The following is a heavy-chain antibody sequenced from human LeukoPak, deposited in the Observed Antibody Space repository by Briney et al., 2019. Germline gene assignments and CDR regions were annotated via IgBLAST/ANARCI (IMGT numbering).Heavy chain of an antibody. CDR2: IWFDGRK. V-gene: IGHV3-33*01. D-gene: IGHD6-19*01. J-gene: IGHJ4*02. CDR3: AREWGPIAVSGGPGY. CDR1: GFTFSNYG. Sequence: GGSLRLSCAASGFTFSNYGMHWVRQAPGKGLAWVALIWFDGRKFHADSVKGRFTISRDNSKNTLFLQMNSLRAEDTAVYYCAREWGPIAVSGGPGYWGQGALVTVSS.